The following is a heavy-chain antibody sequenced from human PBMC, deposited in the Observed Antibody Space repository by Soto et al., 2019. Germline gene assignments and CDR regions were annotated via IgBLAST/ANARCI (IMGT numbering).Heavy chain of an antibody. V-gene: IGHV3-30*04. Sequence: GGSLRLSCAASGFTFSSYAMHWVRQAPGKGLEWVAVISYDGSNKYYADSVKGRFTISRDNSKNTLYLQMNSLRAEDPAVYYCARDGPGSSSDYWGQGTLVTVSS. CDR3: ARDGPGSSSDY. CDR1: GFTFSSYA. D-gene: IGHD6-6*01. J-gene: IGHJ4*02. CDR2: ISYDGSNK.